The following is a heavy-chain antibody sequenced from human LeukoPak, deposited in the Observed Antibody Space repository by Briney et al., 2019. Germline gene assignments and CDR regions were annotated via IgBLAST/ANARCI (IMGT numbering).Heavy chain of an antibody. CDR1: GFTFSSYS. J-gene: IGHJ5*02. Sequence: GGSLRLSCVGSGFTFSSYSMNWVRQAPGKGLEWVSSITGNHGPTYNTDSVKGRFTISRDNSQNTLYLQMNSLRAEDTAVYYCTKDPNGDYVGAFDPWGQGTLVTVSS. CDR2: ITGNHGPT. CDR3: TKDPNGDYVGAFDP. V-gene: IGHV3-23*01. D-gene: IGHD4-17*01.